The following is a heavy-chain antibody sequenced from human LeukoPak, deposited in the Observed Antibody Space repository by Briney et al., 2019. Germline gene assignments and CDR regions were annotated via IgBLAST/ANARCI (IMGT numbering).Heavy chain of an antibody. CDR2: ISSGSSYI. V-gene: IGHV3-21*01. CDR1: GFTFYNLG. D-gene: IGHD3-10*01. Sequence: PGGSLRLSCAASGFTFYNLGMHWVRQAPGKGLEWVSSISSGSSYICYADSVNGRFTISRDNARNSLYLLMNSLRAEDTAVYYCARGLWFGGFFDYWGQGTVVTVSS. CDR3: ARGLWFGGFFDY. J-gene: IGHJ4*02.